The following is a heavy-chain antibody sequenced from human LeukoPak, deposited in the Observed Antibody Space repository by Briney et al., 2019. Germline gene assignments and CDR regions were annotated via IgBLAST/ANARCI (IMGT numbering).Heavy chain of an antibody. CDR3: SRAQSNQMATKI. J-gene: IGHJ4*02. CDR1: GGSTSSHSFY. Sequence: QSSETLSLTCTVSGGSTSSHSFYWGWIRQPPGKGLEWIGSIYYSGNTYYNPSLKSRVTISIDTSKNQFSLKLSSVTAADTAVYYCSRAQSNQMATKIWGQGTLVTVSS. V-gene: IGHV4-39*07. CDR2: IYYSGNT. D-gene: IGHD5-24*01.